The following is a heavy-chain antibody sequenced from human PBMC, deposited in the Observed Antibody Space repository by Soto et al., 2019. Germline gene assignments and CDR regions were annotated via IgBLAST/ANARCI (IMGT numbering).Heavy chain of an antibody. V-gene: IGHV3-9*01. CDR1: GFALRDSA. D-gene: IGHD3-10*01. CDR2: MYASRDV. CDR3: VKDNLPGGADV. J-gene: IGHJ6*02. Sequence: EVHLVESGGDLVQPGRSLRLSCATSGFALRDSAMRWVRQVPGGGLNWVSGMYASRDVGYAASVRGRFTMSRDVAKNSLYLQINSLTTEDTALYYCVKDNLPGGADVWGQGTTVTV.